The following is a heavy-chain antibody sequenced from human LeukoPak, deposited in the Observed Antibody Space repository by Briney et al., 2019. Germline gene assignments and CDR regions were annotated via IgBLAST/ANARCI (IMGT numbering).Heavy chain of an antibody. Sequence: SETLSLTCTVSGGSISPYFWSWIRQSPGKGLDWIGYISYTGHTNYNPSLRGRVTISVDTSKNQLSLKLTSVTAADTGVYYCARDHLETTVITPIKGFDPWGPGTLVTVSS. J-gene: IGHJ5*01. V-gene: IGHV4-59*01. CDR1: GGSISPYF. CDR3: ARDHLETTVITPIKGFDP. CDR2: ISYTGHT. D-gene: IGHD1-1*01.